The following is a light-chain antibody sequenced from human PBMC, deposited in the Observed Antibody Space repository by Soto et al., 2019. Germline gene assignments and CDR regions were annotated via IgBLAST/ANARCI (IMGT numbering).Light chain of an antibody. Sequence: DIQMTQFPSSVSASVGDSVAITCRASQIISKWVAWYQQKPGTAPRLLIYAATTLNSGVPSRFSGRRSGTDFTLTITDLQPEDFAIYYCQQAYSFPFTFGPGTKVDLK. CDR3: QQAYSFPFT. V-gene: IGKV1-12*01. CDR2: AAT. CDR1: QIISKW. J-gene: IGKJ3*01.